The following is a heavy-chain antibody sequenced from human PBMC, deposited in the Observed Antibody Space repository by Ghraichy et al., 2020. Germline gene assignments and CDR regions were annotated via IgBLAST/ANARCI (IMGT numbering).Heavy chain of an antibody. CDR3: ARDFSGYVH. Sequence: GGSLRLSCAASGFTFSSYSMNWVRQAPGKGLEWVSYISSSSSTIYYADSVKGRFTISRDNAKNPLYLQMNSLRDEDTAVYYCARDFSGYVHWGQGTLVTVSS. CDR1: GFTFSSYS. D-gene: IGHD5-12*01. CDR2: ISSSSSTI. J-gene: IGHJ4*02. V-gene: IGHV3-48*02.